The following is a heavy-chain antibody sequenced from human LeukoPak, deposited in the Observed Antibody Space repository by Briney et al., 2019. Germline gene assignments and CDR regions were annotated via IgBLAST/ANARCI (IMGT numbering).Heavy chain of an antibody. J-gene: IGHJ4*02. CDR3: AGLVGRYSSGLYYYYFDY. CDR1: GDSINSLDL. Sequence: SRTLSLTCTVSGDSINSLDLLRWVREPPGQGLVWGGEMYLSGTTHSNPSVKSRVTISIDKSKNQFFLNLSSVTAADTAVYYCAGLVGRYSSGLYYYYFDYWGQGTLVTVSS. CDR2: MYLSGTT. D-gene: IGHD3-22*01. V-gene: IGHV4-4*02.